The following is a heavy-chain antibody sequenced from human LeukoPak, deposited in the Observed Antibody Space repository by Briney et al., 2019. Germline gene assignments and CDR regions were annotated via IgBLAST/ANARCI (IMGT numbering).Heavy chain of an antibody. V-gene: IGHV3-7*04. CDR2: IKQDGSEK. J-gene: IGHJ4*02. D-gene: IGHD6-19*01. CDR1: GFTFSAYW. Sequence: GGSLRLSCAASGFTFSAYWMTWVRQAPGKGLEWAANIKQDGSEKYYVDSVKGRFTISRDNAKNSLYLQMNSLRAEDTAVYYCARLRIGSGWTLCYFDYWGQGTLVTVAS. CDR3: ARLRIGSGWTLCYFDY.